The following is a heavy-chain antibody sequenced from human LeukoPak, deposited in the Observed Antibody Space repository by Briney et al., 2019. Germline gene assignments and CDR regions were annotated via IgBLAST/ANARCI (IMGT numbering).Heavy chain of an antibody. D-gene: IGHD3-10*01. CDR2: ISGSGGST. CDR3: AKATSFMVRGALFDY. Sequence: GGSLRLSCAASGFTFSSYAMSWVRQAPGKGLEWVSAISGSGGSTYYADSVKGRLTISRDNSKNTLYLQMNSLRAEDTAVYYCAKATSFMVRGALFDYWGQGTLVTVSS. J-gene: IGHJ4*02. V-gene: IGHV3-23*01. CDR1: GFTFSSYA.